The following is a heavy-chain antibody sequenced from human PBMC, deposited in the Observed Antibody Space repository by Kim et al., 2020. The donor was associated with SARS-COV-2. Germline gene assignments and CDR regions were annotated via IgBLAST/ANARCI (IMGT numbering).Heavy chain of an antibody. CDR2: T. J-gene: IGHJ3*02. CDR3: ARQTEPRVAFDI. D-gene: IGHD2-21*02. Sequence: THYTPSHKGRVSISVDTSHNPFSLGLDSVTATDTAVYYCARQTEPRVAFDIWGQGTMVTVSS. V-gene: IGHV4-39*01.